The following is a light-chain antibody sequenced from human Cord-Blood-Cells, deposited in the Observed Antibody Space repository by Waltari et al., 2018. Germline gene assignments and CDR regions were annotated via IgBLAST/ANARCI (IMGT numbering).Light chain of an antibody. J-gene: IGLJ1*01. CDR2: DVS. Sequence: QSALTQPRSVSGSPGQSVTISCTGTSRDGGGYNYVAWYQQHPGKAPKLMIYDVSKHPSGVPDRFTGSKSGNTASLTISGLQAEDEADYYCCSYAGSYVFGTGTKVTVL. CDR1: SRDGGGYNY. V-gene: IGLV2-11*01. CDR3: CSYAGSYV.